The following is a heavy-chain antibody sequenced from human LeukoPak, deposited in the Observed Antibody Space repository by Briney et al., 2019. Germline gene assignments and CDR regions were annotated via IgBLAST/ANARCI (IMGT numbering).Heavy chain of an antibody. J-gene: IGHJ4*02. CDR3: ARDSGVYVAFDY. D-gene: IGHD2-8*01. CDR1: GYTFTSHY. CDR2: INPSGGST. Sequence: EASVKVSCKASGYTFTSHYMHWVRQAPGQGLEWMGIINPSGGSTSYAQKFQGRVTMTRDTSTSTVYMELSSLRSEDTAVYYCARDSGVYVAFDYWGQGTLVTVSS. V-gene: IGHV1-46*01.